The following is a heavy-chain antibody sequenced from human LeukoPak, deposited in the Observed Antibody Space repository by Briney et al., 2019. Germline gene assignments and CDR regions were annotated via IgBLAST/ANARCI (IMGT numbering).Heavy chain of an antibody. CDR2: IYVGDSDT. CDR3: ARVVDYDTSGYQTKSWFDP. J-gene: IGHJ5*02. Sequence: GESLKISCKGSGNSFTTSWIGWVRQMPGKGLEWMGIIYVGDSDTRYRPSFQDQVTISADKFLNTAYLQWSSLKASDTAMYYCARVVDYDTSGYQTKSWFDPWGQGTLVTVSS. V-gene: IGHV5-51*01. CDR1: GNSFTTSW. D-gene: IGHD3-22*01.